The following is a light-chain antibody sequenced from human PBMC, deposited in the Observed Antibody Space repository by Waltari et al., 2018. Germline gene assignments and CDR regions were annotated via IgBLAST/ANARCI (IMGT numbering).Light chain of an antibody. J-gene: IGKJ2*01. CDR2: MAS. CDR3: QQYSSFST. Sequence: DIQMTQSPSTLSASVGDRVPISCRASQSVGTWLAWYQQKPGKAPKLLIYMASSLESGVPSRLSGSGSGTEFTLTISSLQPDDFATYSCQQYSSFSTFGQGTKLDI. CDR1: QSVGTW. V-gene: IGKV1-5*03.